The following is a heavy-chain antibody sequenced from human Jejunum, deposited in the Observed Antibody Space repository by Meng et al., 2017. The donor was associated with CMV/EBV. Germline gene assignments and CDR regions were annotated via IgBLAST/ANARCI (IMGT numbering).Heavy chain of an antibody. D-gene: IGHD3-3*01. CDR2: SSSSSGYR. J-gene: IGHJ6*02. V-gene: IGHV3-21*06. Sequence: MRWVRQAPGKGLEWVSSSSSSSGYRFYADSVKGRFTISRDTAKNSVYLEMSSLRAEDTAVYYCARDRRDDFWSGYYMETYYDYGMDVWGQGTLVTVSS. CDR3: ARDRRDDFWSGYYMETYYDYGMDV.